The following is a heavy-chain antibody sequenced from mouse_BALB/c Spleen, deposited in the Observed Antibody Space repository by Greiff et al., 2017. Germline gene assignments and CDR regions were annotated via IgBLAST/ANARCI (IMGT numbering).Heavy chain of an antibody. D-gene: IGHD2-12*01. Sequence: EVMLVESGGGLVKPGGSLKLSCAASGFTFSDSYMYWVRQTPEKRLEWVATISDGGSYTYYPDSVKGRFTISRDNAKNNLYLQMSSLKSEDTAMYYCARGYDGYWYFDVWGAGTTVTVSS. J-gene: IGHJ1*01. CDR1: GFTFSDSY. V-gene: IGHV5-4*02. CDR3: ARGYDGYWYFDV. CDR2: ISDGGSYT.